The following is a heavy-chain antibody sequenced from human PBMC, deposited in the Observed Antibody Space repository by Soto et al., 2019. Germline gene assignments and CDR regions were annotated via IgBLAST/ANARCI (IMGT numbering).Heavy chain of an antibody. D-gene: IGHD3-3*01. CDR1: GYTFTSYG. CDR3: ARDLSDFWSGYSSPMEY. CDR2: ISAYNGNT. J-gene: IGHJ4*02. Sequence: ASVKVSCKASGYTFTSYGISWVRQAPGQGLEWMGWISAYNGNTNYAQKLQGRVTMTTDTSTSTAYMELRSLRSDDTAVYYCARDLSDFWSGYSSPMEYWGQGTLVTVSS. V-gene: IGHV1-18*01.